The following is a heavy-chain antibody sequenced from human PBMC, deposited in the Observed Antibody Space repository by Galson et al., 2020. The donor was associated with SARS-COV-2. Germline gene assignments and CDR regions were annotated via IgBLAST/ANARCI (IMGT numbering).Heavy chain of an antibody. CDR1: GYTFSSYW. CDR3: ARGDMGNDYFDY. Sequence: GGSLRLSCAASGYTFSSYWMHWVRQAPGKGLVWVSRIYSEGSSTSYADSVKGRFTISGDNAKNTLYLQMNSLRAEDTAVYYCARGDMGNDYFDYWGQGTLVTVSS. J-gene: IGHJ4*02. CDR2: IYSEGSST. V-gene: IGHV3-74*01. D-gene: IGHD7-27*01.